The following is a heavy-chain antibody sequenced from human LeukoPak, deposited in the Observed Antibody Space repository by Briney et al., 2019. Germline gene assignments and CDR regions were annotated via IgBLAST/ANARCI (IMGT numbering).Heavy chain of an antibody. J-gene: IGHJ4*02. CDR1: GFIVSSDY. Sequence: GGSLRLSCAASGFIVSSDYMNWVRQAPGKGLEWVSVIYSGGSTYYADSVKGRFTISRDNSKNTLYLQMNSLRGDDTAVYYCANPQSRGYDYLDYWGQGTLVTVSS. V-gene: IGHV3-66*02. CDR2: IYSGGST. D-gene: IGHD5-12*01. CDR3: ANPQSRGYDYLDY.